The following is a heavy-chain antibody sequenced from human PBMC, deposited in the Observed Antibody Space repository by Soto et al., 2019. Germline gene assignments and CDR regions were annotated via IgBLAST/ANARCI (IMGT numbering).Heavy chain of an antibody. CDR3: AREGCSGGSCYYYYGMDV. V-gene: IGHV4-59*01. D-gene: IGHD2-15*01. CDR2: VYYSGST. Sequence: SETLSLTCSVSGGSMTGSYWNWIRQPPGRTLEWIGYVYYSGSTNYNPSLKSRVTISVDTSKNQFSLKLSSVTAADTAVYYCAREGCSGGSCYYYYGMDVWGQGTTVTVSS. J-gene: IGHJ6*02. CDR1: GGSMTGSY.